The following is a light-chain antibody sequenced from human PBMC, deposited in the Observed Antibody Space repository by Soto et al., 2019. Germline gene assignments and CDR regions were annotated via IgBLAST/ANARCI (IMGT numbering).Light chain of an antibody. V-gene: IGLV2-23*01. J-gene: IGLJ3*02. CDR1: RRDLGRYNL. CDR2: DAN. Sequence: QSALTQPASVSGSPGQSITISCTGSRRDLGRYNLVSWYQQHPGKAPKLLIYDANKRPSGVSHRFHGSKSGNTASLTIPGLQAEDEADYYCCSHESSSSFRVFGGGTKVTVL. CDR3: CSHESSSSFRV.